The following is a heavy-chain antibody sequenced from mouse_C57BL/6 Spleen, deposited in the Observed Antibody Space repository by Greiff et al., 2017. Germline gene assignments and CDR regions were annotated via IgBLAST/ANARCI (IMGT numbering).Heavy chain of an antibody. CDR2: ISDGGSYT. D-gene: IGHD2-2*01. CDR1: GFTFSSYA. J-gene: IGHJ3*01. Sequence: EVKLVESGGGLVKPGGSLKLSCAASGFTFSSYAMSWVRQTPEKRLEWVATISDGGSYTYYPDNVKGRFTSSRDNAKNNRYLQMSHLKSEDTAMYYCARGEWLRAWFAYWGQGTLVTVSA. CDR3: ARGEWLRAWFAY. V-gene: IGHV5-4*03.